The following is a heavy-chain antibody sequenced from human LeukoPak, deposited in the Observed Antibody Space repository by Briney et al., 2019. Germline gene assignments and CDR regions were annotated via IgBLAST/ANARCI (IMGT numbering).Heavy chain of an antibody. D-gene: IGHD1-1*01. CDR2: INHSGST. CDR1: GGSFSGYY. CDR3: ARHKKGGYGPPLYGMDV. Sequence: SETLSLTCAVYGGSFSGYYWSWIRQPPGKGLEWIGEINHSGSTNYNPSLKSRVTISVDTSKNQFSLKLSSVTAADTAVYYCARHKKGGYGPPLYGMDVWGQGTTVTVSS. V-gene: IGHV4-34*01. J-gene: IGHJ6*02.